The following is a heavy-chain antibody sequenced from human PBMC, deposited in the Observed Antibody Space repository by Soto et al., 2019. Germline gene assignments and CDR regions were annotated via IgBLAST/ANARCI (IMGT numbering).Heavy chain of an antibody. CDR2: IYYSGST. J-gene: IGHJ1*01. D-gene: IGHD3-3*01. V-gene: IGHV4-59*01. CDR3: ARSAISTIIQH. CDR1: GGSISSYY. Sequence: PSETLSLTCTVSGGSISSYYWSWIRQPPGKGLEWIGYIYYSGSTNYNPSLKSRVTISVDTSKNQFSLKLSSVTAADTAVYYCARSAISTIIQHWGQGTLVTVS.